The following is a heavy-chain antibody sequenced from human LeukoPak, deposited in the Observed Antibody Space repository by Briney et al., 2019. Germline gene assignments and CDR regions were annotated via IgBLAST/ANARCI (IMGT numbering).Heavy chain of an antibody. CDR3: AKDRNSSSWYWFDP. CDR2: IYSGGST. Sequence: GGSLRLSCAASGFTVSTNYMSWVRQAPGKGLEWVSVIYSGGSTSYADSVKGRFTISRDNSKNTLYLQMNSLRAEDTAVYYCAKDRNSSSWYWFDPWGQGTLVTVSS. CDR1: GFTVSTNY. D-gene: IGHD6-13*01. J-gene: IGHJ5*02. V-gene: IGHV3-53*01.